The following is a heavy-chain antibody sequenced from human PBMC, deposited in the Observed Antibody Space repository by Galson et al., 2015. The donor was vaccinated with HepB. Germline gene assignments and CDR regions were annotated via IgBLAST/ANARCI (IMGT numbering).Heavy chain of an antibody. Sequence: SVKVSCKASGYTFTGYYMHWVRQAPGQGLEWMGWINPNSGGTNYAQKFQGWVTMTRDTSISTAYMELSRLRSDDTAVYYCARSWPPSGDAFDIWGQGTMVTVSS. CDR1: GYTFTGYY. CDR3: ARSWPPSGDAFDI. V-gene: IGHV1-2*04. J-gene: IGHJ3*02. CDR2: INPNSGGT.